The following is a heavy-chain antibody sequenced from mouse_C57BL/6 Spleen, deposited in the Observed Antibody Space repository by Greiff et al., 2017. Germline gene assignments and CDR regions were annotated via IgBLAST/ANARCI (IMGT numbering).Heavy chain of an antibody. D-gene: IGHD2-1*01. CDR2: ISDGGSYT. CDR3: ARVGGKGAMDY. V-gene: IGHV5-4*03. Sequence: EVKLMESGGGLVKPGGSLKLSCAASGFTFSSYAMSWVRQTPEKRLEWVATISDGGSYTYYPDNVKGRFTISRDNAKNNLYLQMSHLKSEDTAMYYCARVGGKGAMDYWGQGTSVTVSS. J-gene: IGHJ4*01. CDR1: GFTFSSYA.